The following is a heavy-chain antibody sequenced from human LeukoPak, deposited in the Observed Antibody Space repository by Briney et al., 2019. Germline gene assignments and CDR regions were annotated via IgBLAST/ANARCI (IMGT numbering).Heavy chain of an antibody. D-gene: IGHD3-10*01. Sequence: SETLSLTCAVYGGSFSGYYWSWIRQPPGKGLEWIGEINHNGSTNYNPSLKSRVTISVDTSKNQFSLKLSSVTAADTAVYYCARGGEWFGLNWFDPWGQGTLVTVSS. CDR3: ARGGEWFGLNWFDP. J-gene: IGHJ5*02. CDR1: GGSFSGYY. CDR2: INHNGST. V-gene: IGHV4-34*01.